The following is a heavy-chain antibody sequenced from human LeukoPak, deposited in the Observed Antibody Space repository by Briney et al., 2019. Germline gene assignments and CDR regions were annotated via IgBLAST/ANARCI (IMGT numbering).Heavy chain of an antibody. CDR3: SMGATNFSDF. V-gene: IGHV1-46*01. D-gene: IGHD5-12*01. Sequence: ASVKVSCKASRYTVTNFYIQWVRQAPGQGLEWMGIINPSGGNTSYAPKFQGRVTMTRDTSTSTVYMDLSRLTSEDTAVYYCSMGATNFSDFWAQGTLVTVSS. CDR2: INPSGGNT. J-gene: IGHJ4*02. CDR1: RYTVTNFY.